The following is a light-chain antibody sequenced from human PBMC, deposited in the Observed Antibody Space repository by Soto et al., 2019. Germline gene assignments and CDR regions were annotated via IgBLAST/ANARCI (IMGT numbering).Light chain of an antibody. Sequence: EKVMTQSPATLSVSPGERATLSCLASQSVSSNLAWYQQKPGQAPRLLIYGASTRATGIPARFSGSGSGTEFTLTISSLQSEDFAVYYCQQYNNWPRTFGQGTKVDI. CDR3: QQYNNWPRT. V-gene: IGKV3-15*01. J-gene: IGKJ1*01. CDR2: GAS. CDR1: QSVSSN.